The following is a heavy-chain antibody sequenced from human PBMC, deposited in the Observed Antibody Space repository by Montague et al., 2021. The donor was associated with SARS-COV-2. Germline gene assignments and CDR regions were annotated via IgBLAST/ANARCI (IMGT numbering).Heavy chain of an antibody. J-gene: IGHJ2*01. CDR2: IYKGGYV. V-gene: IGHV4-4*07. CDR3: ARATWHFDV. CDR1: GDSISRYY. Sequence: SETLSLTCSVSGDSISRYYWSWIRQSDGKGPEWIGRIYKGGYVNYNPALQSRVSMSVDTPKSQVSLNVTSVTAADTAVYYCARATWHFDVWGRGILVTVSS.